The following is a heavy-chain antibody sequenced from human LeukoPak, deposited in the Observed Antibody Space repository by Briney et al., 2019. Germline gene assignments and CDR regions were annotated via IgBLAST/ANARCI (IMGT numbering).Heavy chain of an antibody. CDR3: AKSLWVNGWPPSPDAFDI. CDR2: IKQDGSER. Sequence: GGSLRLSCAASGFSFSDYWMSWVRQAPGKGLEWVANIKQDGSERVYVDSVKGRFIISRDNAKNSLSLQMNYLRAEDTAVYYCAKSLWVNGWPPSPDAFDIWGQGTMVTVSS. J-gene: IGHJ3*02. V-gene: IGHV3-7*01. D-gene: IGHD3-10*01. CDR1: GFSFSDYW.